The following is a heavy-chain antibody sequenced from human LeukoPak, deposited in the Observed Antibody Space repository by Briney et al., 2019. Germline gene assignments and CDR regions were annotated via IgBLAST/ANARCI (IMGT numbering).Heavy chain of an antibody. D-gene: IGHD3-3*01. CDR2: INPSGGST. V-gene: IGHV1-46*01. Sequence: ASVKVSCKASGYTFTSYYMHWVRQAPGQGLEWMGIINPSGGSTSYAQKFQGRVTMTRDTSTSTVYMELSGLRSEDTAVYYCARCRPCVTIFGVVNGMDVWGQGTTVTVSS. J-gene: IGHJ6*02. CDR1: GYTFTSYY. CDR3: ARCRPCVTIFGVVNGMDV.